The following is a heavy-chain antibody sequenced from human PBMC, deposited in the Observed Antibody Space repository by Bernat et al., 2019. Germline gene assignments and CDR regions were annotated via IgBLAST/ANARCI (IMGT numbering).Heavy chain of an antibody. J-gene: IGHJ3*02. CDR3: AKVLYYYDSSGFSLEAFDI. V-gene: IGHV3-23*01. D-gene: IGHD3-22*01. Sequence: EVQLLESGGGLVQPGGSLRLSCAASGFTFSSFAMSWVHQAPGKGLEWVSGISGTGDSTYYADSVKGRFTISRDNSKNTLYLQMNSLRAEDTAVYYCAKVLYYYDSSGFSLEAFDIWGQGTMVTVSS. CDR2: ISGTGDST. CDR1: GFTFSSFA.